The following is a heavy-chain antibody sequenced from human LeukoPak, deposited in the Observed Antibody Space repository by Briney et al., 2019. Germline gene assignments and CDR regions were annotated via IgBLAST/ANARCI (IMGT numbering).Heavy chain of an antibody. CDR1: GGTFSSYA. Sequence: GASVKVSCKASGGTFSSYAISWVRQAPGQGPEWMGGIIPIFGTANYAQKFQGRVTITADESTSTAYMELSSLRSEDTAVYYCRWYQLLYGTGGDYFDYWGQGTLVTVSS. D-gene: IGHD2-2*02. CDR2: IIPIFGTA. V-gene: IGHV1-69*13. J-gene: IGHJ4*02. CDR3: RWYQLLYGTGGDYFDY.